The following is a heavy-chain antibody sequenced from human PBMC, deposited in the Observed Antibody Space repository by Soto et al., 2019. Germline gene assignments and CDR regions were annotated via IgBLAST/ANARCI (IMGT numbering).Heavy chain of an antibody. CDR1: GYTFTSYN. D-gene: IGHD4-17*01. J-gene: IGHJ4*02. CDR2: IDASGGST. CDR3: FRGGFPDYGKEGRY. V-gene: IGHV1-46*01. Sequence: QVQLMQSGAEVKKPGASVKVSCKASGYTFTSYNVHWVRQAPGQGLEWMGIIDASGGSTTYAQNFPGRLTETRDTSTSTVYMELSSLRSDDTAVYYCFRGGFPDYGKEGRYWGQGTLVTVSS.